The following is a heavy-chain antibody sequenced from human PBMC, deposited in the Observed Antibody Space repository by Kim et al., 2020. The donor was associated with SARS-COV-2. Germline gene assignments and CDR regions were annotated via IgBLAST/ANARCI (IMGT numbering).Heavy chain of an antibody. Sequence: GGSLRLSCAASGFTFSSYSMNWVRQAPGKGLEWVSSISSSSSYIYYADSVKGRFTISRDNAKNSLYLQMNSLRAEDTAVYYCARDPPYSSSWYPFDYWGQGTLVTVSS. J-gene: IGHJ4*02. CDR1: GFTFSSYS. CDR2: ISSSSSYI. CDR3: ARDPPYSSSWYPFDY. D-gene: IGHD6-13*01. V-gene: IGHV3-21*01.